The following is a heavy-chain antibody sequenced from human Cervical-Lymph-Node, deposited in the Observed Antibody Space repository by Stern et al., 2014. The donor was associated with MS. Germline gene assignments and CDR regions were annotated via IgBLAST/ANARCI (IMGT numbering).Heavy chain of an antibody. J-gene: IGHJ4*02. CDR2: IHPSAGNP. CDR3: ARDEGADY. V-gene: IGHV1-46*01. Sequence: VQLVQSGAEVKKPGASVKVSCMASGYSFTSYFINWVRKAPGQGLEWMGIIHPSAGNPNDAQKVQGRVVMSSDTSSGTVYMELSSLRSEDTAVYYCARDEGADYWGQGTLVTVSS. CDR1: GYSFTSYF.